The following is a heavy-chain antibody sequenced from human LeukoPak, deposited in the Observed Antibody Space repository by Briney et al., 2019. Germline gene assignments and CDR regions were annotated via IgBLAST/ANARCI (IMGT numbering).Heavy chain of an antibody. CDR3: ATDLYGDYVRDAFDI. J-gene: IGHJ3*02. CDR1: GYTLTELS. CDR2: FDPEDGET. V-gene: IGHV1-24*01. Sequence: ASVKVSCKVSGYTLTELSMHWVRQAPGKGLEWMGGFDPEDGETIYAQKFQGRVTMTEDTSTDTAYMELSSLRSEDTAVYYCATDLYGDYVRDAFDIWGQGTMVTVSS. D-gene: IGHD4-17*01.